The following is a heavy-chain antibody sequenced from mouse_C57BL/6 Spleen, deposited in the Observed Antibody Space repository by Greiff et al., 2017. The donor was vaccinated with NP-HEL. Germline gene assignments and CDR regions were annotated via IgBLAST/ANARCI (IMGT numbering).Heavy chain of an antibody. V-gene: IGHV1-82*01. J-gene: IGHJ3*01. CDR2: IYPGDGDT. CDR3: ARMDYDYDGRAWFAY. CDR1: GYAFSSSW. Sequence: XQLQQSGPELVKPGASVKISCKASGYAFSSSWMNWVKQRPGKGLEWIGRIYPGDGDTNYNGKFKGKATLTADKSSSTAYMQLSSLTSEDSAVYFCARMDYDYDGRAWFAYWGQGTLVTVSA. D-gene: IGHD2-4*01.